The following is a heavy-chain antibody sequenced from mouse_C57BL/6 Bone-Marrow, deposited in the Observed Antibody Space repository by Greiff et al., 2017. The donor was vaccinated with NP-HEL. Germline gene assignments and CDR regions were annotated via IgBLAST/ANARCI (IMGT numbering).Heavy chain of an antibody. CDR2: LNPNYGTT. CDR1: GYSFPDYN. J-gene: IGHJ2*01. V-gene: IGHV1-39*01. CDR3: ARMRSYYYGSSYVDY. D-gene: IGHD1-1*01. Sequence: VQLQQSGPELVQPGASVQISCQASGYSFPDYNMNWVQQRNGKSLEWIGVLNPNYGTTSYNQKFKGKATLTVDQSSSTAYMQLNSLTSEDSAVYYCARMRSYYYGSSYVDYWGQGATLTVSS.